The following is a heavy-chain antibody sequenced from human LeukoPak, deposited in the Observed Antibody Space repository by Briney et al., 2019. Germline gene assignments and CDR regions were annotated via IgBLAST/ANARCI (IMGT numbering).Heavy chain of an antibody. V-gene: IGHV1-18*01. D-gene: IGHD3-10*01. CDR1: SYTFTNYG. J-gene: IGHJ5*02. CDR2: ISGYNGNT. CDR3: ARGGHRRYYYNSGSEFDP. Sequence: ASVKVSCKASSYTFTNYGISWVRQAPGQGLEWMGWISGYNGNTNYAQKFQGRVTMTTDTSTSTAYMELRSLRSDGTAVYYCARGGHRRYYYNSGSEFDPWGQGTLVTVSS.